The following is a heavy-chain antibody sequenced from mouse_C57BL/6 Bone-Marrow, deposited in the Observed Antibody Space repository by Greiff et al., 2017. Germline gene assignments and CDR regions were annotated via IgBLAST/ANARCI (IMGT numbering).Heavy chain of an antibody. J-gene: IGHJ4*01. V-gene: IGHV1-15*01. D-gene: IGHD1-1*01. CDR3: TRSPAYYYGSSLYAMDY. CDR1: GYTFTDYE. Sequence: VQLQQSGAELVRPGASVTLSCKASGYTFTDYEMHWVKQTPVHGLEWIGAIDPETGGTAYNQKFKGKAILTAAKSSSTAYMELRSLTSEDSAVYYCTRSPAYYYGSSLYAMDYWGQGTSVTVSS. CDR2: IDPETGGT.